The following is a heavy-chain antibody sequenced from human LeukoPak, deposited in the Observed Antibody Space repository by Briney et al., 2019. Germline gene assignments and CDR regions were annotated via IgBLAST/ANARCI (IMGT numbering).Heavy chain of an antibody. D-gene: IGHD2-2*01. J-gene: IGHJ4*02. Sequence: SGTLSLTCGVSGGSISSSDWWSWVRQPPGRGLEWIGYIYRNENPNYNPSLKSRVTMSVDKPKNQFSLRLSSVTAADTAVYYCARDPHCSNTNCPFDYWGQGTLVIVSS. V-gene: IGHV4-4*02. CDR3: ARDPHCSNTNCPFDY. CDR1: GGSISSSDW. CDR2: IYRNENP.